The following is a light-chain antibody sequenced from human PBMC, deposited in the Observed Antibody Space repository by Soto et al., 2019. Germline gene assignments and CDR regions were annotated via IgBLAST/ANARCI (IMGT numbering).Light chain of an antibody. CDR1: QSVSNNS. CDR3: QQYGSTGT. Sequence: EIGLTQSPGTLSLSPGERATLSCRASQSVSNNSLAWYQQKPGQAPRLLIYGASNRATGIPDRFSSSGSVTDFALTISRLEPEDLAVYYCQQYGSTGTFGQGTKVDIK. V-gene: IGKV3-20*01. CDR2: GAS. J-gene: IGKJ1*01.